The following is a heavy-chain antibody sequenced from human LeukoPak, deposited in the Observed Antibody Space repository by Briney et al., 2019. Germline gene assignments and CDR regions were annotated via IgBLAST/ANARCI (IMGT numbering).Heavy chain of an antibody. Sequence: SETLSLTCTVSGGSISSYYWSWIRQPPGKGLEWIGYTYYSGSTNYNPPLKSRVTISVDTSKNQFSLKLSSVTAADTAVYYCARQAAAADPFDYWGQGTLVTVSS. CDR3: ARQAAAADPFDY. CDR1: GGSISSYY. CDR2: TYYSGST. V-gene: IGHV4-59*01. J-gene: IGHJ4*02. D-gene: IGHD6-13*01.